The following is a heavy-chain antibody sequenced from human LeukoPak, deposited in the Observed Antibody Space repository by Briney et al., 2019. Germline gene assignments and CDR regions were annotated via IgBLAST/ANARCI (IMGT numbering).Heavy chain of an antibody. D-gene: IGHD3-9*01. CDR1: GFTVDTRY. V-gene: IGHV3-66*01. J-gene: IGHJ4*02. CDR3: ASGPMNYEMLYGPHLHY. CDR2: IYAGGST. Sequence: GGSLRLSCAASGFTVDTRYLSWVRQAPGKGLEWVSIIYAGGSTYYAESMKDRFIISRDNFRNTMYLQMNSLRVEDTAVYFCASGPMNYEMLYGPHLHYWGQGALVTVSS.